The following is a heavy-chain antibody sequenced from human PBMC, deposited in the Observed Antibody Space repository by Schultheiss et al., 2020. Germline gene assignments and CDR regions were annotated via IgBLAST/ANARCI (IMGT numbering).Heavy chain of an antibody. V-gene: IGHV1-2*04. J-gene: IGHJ6*02. CDR2: INPNSGGT. CDR3: ARDRSYEAAAGTSYYYGMDV. D-gene: IGHD6-13*01. CDR1: GYTFTGYY. Sequence: ASVKVSCKASGYTFTGYYMHWVRQAPGQGLEWMGWINPNSGGTNYAQKFQGWVTMTRDTSISTAYMELSRLRSDDTAVYYCARDRSYEAAAGTSYYYGMDVWGQGTTVTVSS.